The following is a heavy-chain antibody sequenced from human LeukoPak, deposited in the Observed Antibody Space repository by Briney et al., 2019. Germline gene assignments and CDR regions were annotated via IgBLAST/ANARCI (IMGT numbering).Heavy chain of an antibody. CDR1: GGSFSGYY. CDR2: INHSGST. CDR3: ARESRAKPLDY. V-gene: IGHV4-34*01. J-gene: IGHJ4*01. D-gene: IGHD4/OR15-4a*01. Sequence: SETLSLTCAVYGGSFSGYYWSWIRQPPGKGLEWIGEINHSGSTNYNPSLKSRVTVSVDTSKNQFSLKLSSVTAADTAVYYCARESRAKPLDYWGHGTLVTVSS.